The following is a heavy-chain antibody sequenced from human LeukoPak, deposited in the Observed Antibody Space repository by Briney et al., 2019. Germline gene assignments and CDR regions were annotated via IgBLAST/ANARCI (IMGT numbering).Heavy chain of an antibody. Sequence: GESLKISCKGSGYSFTSYWIGWVRQMPGKGLEWMGVIYPGDSDTTYSPSFQGQVTISADKSISTAYLQWSSLKASDTAMYYCARQVGLGYSYAPGYGFDIWGQGTVVTVSS. CDR3: ARQVGLGYSYAPGYGFDI. J-gene: IGHJ3*02. V-gene: IGHV5-51*01. CDR1: GYSFTSYW. CDR2: IYPGDSDT. D-gene: IGHD5-18*01.